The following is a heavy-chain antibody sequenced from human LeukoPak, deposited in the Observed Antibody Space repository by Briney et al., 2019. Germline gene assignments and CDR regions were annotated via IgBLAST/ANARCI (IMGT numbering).Heavy chain of an antibody. CDR3: ARDLRSMENYYYYGMDV. V-gene: IGHV3-21*01. D-gene: IGHD2/OR15-2a*01. CDR1: GFTFSSYA. J-gene: IGHJ6*02. CDR2: ISSSSSYI. Sequence: GGSLRLSCAASGFTFSSYAMSWVRQAPGKGLEWVSSISSSSSYIYYADSVKGRFTISRDNAKNSLYLQMNSLRAEDTAVYYCARDLRSMENYYYYGMDVWGQGTTVTVSS.